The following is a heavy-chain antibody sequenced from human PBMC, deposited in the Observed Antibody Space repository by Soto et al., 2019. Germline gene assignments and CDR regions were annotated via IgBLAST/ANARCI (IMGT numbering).Heavy chain of an antibody. D-gene: IGHD3-16*01. V-gene: IGHV3-23*04. J-gene: IGHJ4*02. Sequence: DVQLVDSGGGLVQPGGSLRLSCAASGFTFSNYAMSWVRQAPGKGLEWVSLFSATAGTTYYTDSVKCRFTISIDNSRNTVYLQMNSLRADDTAVYYCAKDRLAGGFDYWGQGTLVTVSS. CDR2: FSATAGTT. CDR3: AKDRLAGGFDY. CDR1: GFTFSNYA.